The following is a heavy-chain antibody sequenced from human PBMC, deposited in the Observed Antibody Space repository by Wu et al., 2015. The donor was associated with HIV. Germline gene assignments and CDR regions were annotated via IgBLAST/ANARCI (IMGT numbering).Heavy chain of an antibody. Sequence: QLVQSGPEVKKPGASVKVSCKASGYTFTSYYMHWVRQAPGQGLEWMGIINPSGGSTSYAQKFQGRVTMTRDTSTSTVYMELSSLRSEDTAVYYCARDRELAVAANEDAFDIWGQGTMVTVSS. V-gene: IGHV1-46*01. CDR2: INPSGGST. CDR1: GYTFTSYY. CDR3: ARDRELAVAANEDAFDI. J-gene: IGHJ3*02. D-gene: IGHD6-19*01.